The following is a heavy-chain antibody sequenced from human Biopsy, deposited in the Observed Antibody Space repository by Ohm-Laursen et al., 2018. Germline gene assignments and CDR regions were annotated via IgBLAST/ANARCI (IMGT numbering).Heavy chain of an antibody. CDR1: DDSIRNFY. J-gene: IGHJ3*02. CDR3: GRREVVITHDAFDT. Sequence: SETLSLTWTVSDDSIRNFYWTWIRQPPGQGLEWIGHASYSGYTNYNPSLKSRVTISVDTSKNHFSLKLNSVTAADTAVYYCGRREVVITHDAFDTWGQGTMVTVSS. V-gene: IGHV4-59*08. CDR2: ASYSGYT. D-gene: IGHD3-22*01.